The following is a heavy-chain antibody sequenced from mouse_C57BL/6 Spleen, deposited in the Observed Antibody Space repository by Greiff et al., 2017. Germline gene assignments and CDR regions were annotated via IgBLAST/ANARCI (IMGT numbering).Heavy chain of an antibody. CDR3: TVYDYAGY. CDR1: GFNIKDDY. J-gene: IGHJ2*01. V-gene: IGHV14-4*01. D-gene: IGHD2-4*01. CDR2: IDPENGDT. Sequence: VQLKESGAELVRPGASVKLSCTASGFNIKDDYMHWVKQRPEQGLEWIGWIDPENGDTEYASKFQGKATITADTSSNTAYLQLSSLTSEDTAVYYCTVYDYAGYWGQGTTLTVSS.